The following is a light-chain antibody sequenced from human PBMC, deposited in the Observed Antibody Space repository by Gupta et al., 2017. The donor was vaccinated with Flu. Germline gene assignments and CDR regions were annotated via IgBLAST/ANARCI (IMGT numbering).Light chain of an antibody. Sequence: ELVLTPSPGTLSLSPGETASLSCRASQSVSSSFLAWYQQKAGQAPRLLIYGASSRATGMPDRFSGSGSGTDFTLTISRLEPEDFAVYYCQQYGTSSATFGQGTRLDIK. J-gene: IGKJ5*01. V-gene: IGKV3-20*01. CDR3: QQYGTSSAT. CDR2: GAS. CDR1: QSVSSSF.